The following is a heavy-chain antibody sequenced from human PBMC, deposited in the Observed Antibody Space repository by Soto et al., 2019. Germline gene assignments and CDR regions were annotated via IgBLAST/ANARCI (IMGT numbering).Heavy chain of an antibody. CDR1: GGSISSGGYS. CDR3: ATDHPHSYGVYYFDY. V-gene: IGHV4-30-2*02. Sequence: SETLSLTCAVSGGSISSGGYSWSWIRQPPGRGLEWIGYIYHSGSTYYNPSLKSRVTISVDTSRNQFSLKLNSVTAADTAVYYCATDHPHSYGVYYFDYWGQGTPVTVSS. CDR2: IYHSGST. J-gene: IGHJ4*02. D-gene: IGHD5-18*01.